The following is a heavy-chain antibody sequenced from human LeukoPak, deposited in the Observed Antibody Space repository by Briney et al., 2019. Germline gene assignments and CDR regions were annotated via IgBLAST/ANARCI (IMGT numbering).Heavy chain of an antibody. V-gene: IGHV5-51*01. CDR1: GYSFTSYW. J-gene: IGHJ5*02. CDR3: ARQTYCSSTSCQGWFDP. CDR2: IYPGDSDT. Sequence: GESLKISCKGSGYSFTSYWIGWVRQMPGKGLEWMGIIYPGDSDTRYSPSFQGQVTISADKYIRTAYLQWSSLKASDTAMYYCARQTYCSSTSCQGWFDPWGQGTLVTVSS. D-gene: IGHD2-2*01.